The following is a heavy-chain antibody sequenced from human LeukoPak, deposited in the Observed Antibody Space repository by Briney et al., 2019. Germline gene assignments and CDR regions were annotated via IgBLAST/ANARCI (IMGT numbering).Heavy chain of an antibody. V-gene: IGHV4-30-4*08. CDR2: IYYSGST. CDR3: ARDSDGDYPFDY. Sequence: SETLSLTCTVSGGSISSGDYYWSWIRQPPGKGLEWIGYIYYSGSTYYNPSLKSRVTISVDTSKNQFSLKLSSVTAADTAVYYCARDSDGDYPFDYWGQGTLVTVSS. CDR1: GGSISSGDYY. J-gene: IGHJ4*02. D-gene: IGHD4-17*01.